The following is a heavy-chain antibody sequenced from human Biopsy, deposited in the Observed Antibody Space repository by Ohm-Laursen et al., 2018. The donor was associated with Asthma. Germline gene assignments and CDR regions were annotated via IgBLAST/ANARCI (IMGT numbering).Heavy chain of an antibody. J-gene: IGHJ3*02. CDR2: ISKDASTQ. Sequence: SLRLSCAALGFSFSNFAIHWVRQAPGKGLEWVGVISKDASTQDYADSVKGRFTMARDNSKNTLDLQMNSLREEDTAVYYCVRDGTDDAFDIWGQGTVVSVSS. D-gene: IGHD1-1*01. CDR3: VRDGTDDAFDI. CDR1: GFSFSNFA. V-gene: IGHV3-30*01.